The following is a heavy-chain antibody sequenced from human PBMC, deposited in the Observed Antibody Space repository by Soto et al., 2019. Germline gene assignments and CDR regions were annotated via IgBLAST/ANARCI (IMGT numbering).Heavy chain of an antibody. CDR2: ISAGGSNT. CDR3: AKEYSTSFDY. V-gene: IGHV3-23*01. D-gene: IGHD6-6*01. CDR1: GFSFSNYA. J-gene: IGHJ4*02. Sequence: GGSLRLSCAASGFSFSNYAMNWVRQAPGKGLDWVSAISAGGSNTNYADSVKGRFTISSDNSKNTLYLQRNGLRADDTAVYYCAKEYSTSFDYWGQGTPVTVSS.